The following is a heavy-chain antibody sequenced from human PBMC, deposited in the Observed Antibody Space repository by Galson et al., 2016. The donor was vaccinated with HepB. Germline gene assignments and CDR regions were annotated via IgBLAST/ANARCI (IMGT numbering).Heavy chain of an antibody. Sequence: SGXXVKKPGXXXKIXXXGSXXRFXXXWIAXXRQVPGKGLEXMGVIXXADXDTRYSPXFQGQVTISADKSINTAYLQWSSLXASDSAMYYXARHLGPPRVGQTDCWGQGXXVTXXX. CDR2: IXXADXDT. CDR3: ARHLGPPRVGQTDC. J-gene: IGHJ4*02. CDR1: XXRFXXXW. V-gene: IGHV5-51*01.